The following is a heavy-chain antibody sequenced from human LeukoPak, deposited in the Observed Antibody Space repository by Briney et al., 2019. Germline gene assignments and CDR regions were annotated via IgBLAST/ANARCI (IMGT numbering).Heavy chain of an antibody. V-gene: IGHV3-23*01. J-gene: IGHJ5*02. CDR2: ISGSGGST. CDR1: GFTFSSYA. Sequence: GGSLRLSCAASGFTFSSYAMSWVRQAPGKGLEWVSAISGSGGSTYYADSVKGRFTISRDNSKNTLYLQMNSLRAEDTAVYYCAKDRQVKQQLVRVLFPFDPWGQGTLVTVSS. CDR3: AKDRQVKQQLVRVLFPFDP. D-gene: IGHD6-13*01.